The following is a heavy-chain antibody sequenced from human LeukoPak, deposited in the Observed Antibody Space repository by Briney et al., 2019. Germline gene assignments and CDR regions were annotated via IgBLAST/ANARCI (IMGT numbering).Heavy chain of an antibody. Sequence: GGSLRLSCVASGFTFSSYGMHWVRQAPGKGLEWVAVIWYDGSNKYYADSVKGRFTISRDNSKNTLYLQMNSLRAEDTAVYYCAREMYYYDSSGYYYFYDYWGRGTLVTVSS. D-gene: IGHD3-22*01. V-gene: IGHV3-33*01. CDR1: GFTFSSYG. J-gene: IGHJ4*02. CDR3: AREMYYYDSSGYYYFYDY. CDR2: IWYDGSNK.